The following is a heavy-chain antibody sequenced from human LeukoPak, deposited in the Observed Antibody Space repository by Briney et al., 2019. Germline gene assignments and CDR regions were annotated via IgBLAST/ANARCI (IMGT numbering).Heavy chain of an antibody. V-gene: IGHV1-69*04. J-gene: IGHJ6*02. D-gene: IGHD5-18*01. Sequence: GASVKVSCKASGGTFSSYAISWVRQAPGQGLEWMGRIIPILGIANYAQKFQGRVTMTRGTSTSTVYMELRSLRSEDTAVYFCAREPGQYSSGVKTTKYYAMDVWGQGTTVTVSS. CDR2: IIPILGIA. CDR3: AREPGQYSSGVKTTKYYAMDV. CDR1: GGTFSSYA.